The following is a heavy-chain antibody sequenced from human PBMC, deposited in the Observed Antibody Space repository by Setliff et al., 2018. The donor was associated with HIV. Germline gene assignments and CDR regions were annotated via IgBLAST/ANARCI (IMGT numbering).Heavy chain of an antibody. CDR2: IYTSGNI. CDR1: GGSIGSGSYH. D-gene: IGHD3-22*01. V-gene: IGHV4-61*02. J-gene: IGHJ4*02. Sequence: PSETLSLTCTVSGGSIGSGSYHWTWIRQPAGKGLEWIGRIYTSGNINYNPSLKSRVTISVDTSKNQFSLNLSPVTAADTAVYYCARGGDYDSSGYYVTWGQGSLVTVSS. CDR3: ARGGDYDSSGYYVT.